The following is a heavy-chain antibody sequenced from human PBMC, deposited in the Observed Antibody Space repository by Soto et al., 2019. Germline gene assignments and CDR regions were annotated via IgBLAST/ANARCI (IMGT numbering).Heavy chain of an antibody. V-gene: IGHV3-43*01. J-gene: IGHJ4*02. Sequence: EVQLVESGGVVVQPGGSLRLSCAASGFTFDDYSMHWVRQAPGKGLEWVSLISCDGRSTYYADSVEGRFTISRDNSKNSLYLQMNSLTTEDTAFYYCGKDGAVSDYTYLDYWGQGALVTVSS. CDR1: GFTFDDYS. D-gene: IGHD4-17*01. CDR2: ISCDGRST. CDR3: GKDGAVSDYTYLDY.